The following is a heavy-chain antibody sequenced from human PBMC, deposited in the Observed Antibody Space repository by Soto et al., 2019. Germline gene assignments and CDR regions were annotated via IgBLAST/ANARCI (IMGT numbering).Heavy chain of an antibody. CDR2: IYYSGST. D-gene: IGHD3-3*01. CDR1: GGSISSYY. V-gene: IGHV4-59*01. Sequence: QVQLQESGPGLVKPSETLSLTCTVSGGSISSYYWSWIRQPPGKGLEWIGYIYYSGSTNYNPSLKSRVTIAVDTSKNQFSLKLRSVTAADTAVYYCARETRWSGYYTDGGKYYYYGMDVWGQGTTVTVSS. J-gene: IGHJ6*02. CDR3: ARETRWSGYYTDGGKYYYYGMDV.